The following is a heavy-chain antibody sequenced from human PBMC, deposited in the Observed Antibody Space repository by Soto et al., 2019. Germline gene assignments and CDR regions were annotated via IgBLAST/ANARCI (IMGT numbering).Heavy chain of an antibody. CDR3: ARGDCVVGTCYALAGFFFYYMDV. CDR1: GFTFSNYW. Sequence: EVQLVESGGGLVQPGGSLRLSCAASGFTFSNYWMYWVRQAPGKGLEWVSRINSDGSVSSHADSVRGRLTISRDNVKNSLYLHMDSLRAEDTAVYFCARGDCVVGTCYALAGFFFYYMDVWGKGTTVTVFS. D-gene: IGHD2-15*01. CDR2: INSDGSVS. J-gene: IGHJ6*03. V-gene: IGHV3-74*02.